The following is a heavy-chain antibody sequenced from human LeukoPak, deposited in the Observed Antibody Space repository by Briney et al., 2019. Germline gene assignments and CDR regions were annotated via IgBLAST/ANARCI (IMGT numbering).Heavy chain of an antibody. V-gene: IGHV4-59*01. J-gene: IGHJ4*02. D-gene: IGHD7-27*01. CDR3: AREGLTGSFDS. Sequence: KPLETLSLTCTVSGGSIRGYHWSWVRQSSMKGLEWIGYISYSGGTNFNPSLKSRVTISVDTSKNQFSLRLNSLTAADTAVYYCAREGLTGSFDSWGQGTLVTVSS. CDR1: GGSIRGYH. CDR2: ISYSGGT.